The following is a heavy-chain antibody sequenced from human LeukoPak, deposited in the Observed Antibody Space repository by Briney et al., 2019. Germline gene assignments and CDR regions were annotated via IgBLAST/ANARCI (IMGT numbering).Heavy chain of an antibody. CDR1: GDSITNFY. J-gene: IGHJ4*02. Sequence: SETLSLTCTVSGDSITNFYWNWIRQPPGKGLEWIGYIYTSGGTNYIPSLKGRVTISIDTSKNQFSLKLSSVTAADSAVYYCARLTRLSTSPDRYYLDYWGQGTLVTVSS. D-gene: IGHD6-6*01. CDR3: ARLTRLSTSPDRYYLDY. V-gene: IGHV4-4*09. CDR2: IYTSGGT.